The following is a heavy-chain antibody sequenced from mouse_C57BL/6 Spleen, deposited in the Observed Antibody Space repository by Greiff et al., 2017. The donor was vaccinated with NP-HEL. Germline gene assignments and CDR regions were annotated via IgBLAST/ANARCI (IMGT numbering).Heavy chain of an antibody. CDR2: IDPEDGET. Sequence: EVQLQQSGAELVKPGASVKLSCTASGFNIKDYYMHWVKQRTEQGLEWIGRIDPEDGETKYAPKFKGKATITADTSSNTAYLQLSSLTSEDTSVDYGARPPNSYAMDYWGQGTSVTVAS. CDR3: ARPPNSYAMDY. J-gene: IGHJ4*01. V-gene: IGHV14-2*01. CDR1: GFNIKDYY. D-gene: IGHD4-1*01.